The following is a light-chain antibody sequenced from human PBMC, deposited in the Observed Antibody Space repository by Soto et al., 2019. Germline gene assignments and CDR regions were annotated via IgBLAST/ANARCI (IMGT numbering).Light chain of an antibody. CDR1: QSVSSN. CDR3: QQYGSSIT. CDR2: GVS. Sequence: IVMTQSPATLSVSPGERATLSCRASQSVSSNLAWYQQKPGQAPRLLVYGVSSRATGIPDRFSGSGSGTDFTLTISRLEPEDFAVFYCQQYGSSITFGQGTRLEIK. J-gene: IGKJ5*01. V-gene: IGKV3-20*01.